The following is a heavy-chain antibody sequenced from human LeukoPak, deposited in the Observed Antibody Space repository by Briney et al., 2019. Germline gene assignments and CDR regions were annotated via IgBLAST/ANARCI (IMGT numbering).Heavy chain of an antibody. J-gene: IGHJ4*02. CDR3: AKHVSSGWSNFDY. D-gene: IGHD6-19*01. V-gene: IGHV3-30*02. Sequence: GGSLRLSCAASGFTFNIYGMHWVRQATGRGLEGVAFIRYDGSNKYYADSVKGRFTISRDTSKNTLYLQMNSLRAEDTAVYYCAKHVSSGWSNFDYWGQGTLVTVSS. CDR1: GFTFNIYG. CDR2: IRYDGSNK.